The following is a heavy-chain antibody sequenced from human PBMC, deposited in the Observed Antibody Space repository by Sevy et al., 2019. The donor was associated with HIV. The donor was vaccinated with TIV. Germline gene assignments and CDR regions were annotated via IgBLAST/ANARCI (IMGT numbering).Heavy chain of an antibody. CDR3: ARSRLREFDF. Sequence: GESLKISCKTSGYNFRNYWIGWVRQVPGKGLEWMGVIYGDDSDTRLSPSFEGHVTMSVDKSINTAYLQLTALTASDSAMYYCARSRLREFDFWGPGTLVTVSS. D-gene: IGHD5-12*01. CDR1: GYNFRNYW. V-gene: IGHV5-51*01. J-gene: IGHJ4*02. CDR2: IYGDDSDT.